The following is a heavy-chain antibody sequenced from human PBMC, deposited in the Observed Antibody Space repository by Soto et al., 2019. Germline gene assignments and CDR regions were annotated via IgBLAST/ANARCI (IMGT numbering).Heavy chain of an antibody. CDR2: TKNKAQRYTT. Sequence: DWPGGYLRLSCVVSGFTLSDHYIDWVRQAPGKGLEWVGRTKNKAQRYTTEYAASVKGRFTISRDDSENSVYLQMNSLKTEDTAVYYCVRWDSGNPENWGQGTLVTVSS. D-gene: IGHD1-26*01. V-gene: IGHV3-72*01. CDR3: VRWDSGNPEN. CDR1: GFTLSDHY. J-gene: IGHJ4*02.